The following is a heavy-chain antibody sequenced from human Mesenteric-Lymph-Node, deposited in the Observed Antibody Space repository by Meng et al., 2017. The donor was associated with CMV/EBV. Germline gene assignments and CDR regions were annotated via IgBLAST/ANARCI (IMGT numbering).Heavy chain of an antibody. Sequence: SETLSLSCTVSGFSISSGYFWGWIRQPPGKGLEWIGNIYHTGSTNYNPSLKSRVTILVDTSKNQFSLKLSSVTAADTAVYYCARGGGGHGSRSYSYFDYWGQGTQVTVSS. V-gene: IGHV4-38-2*02. J-gene: IGHJ4*02. D-gene: IGHD3-10*01. CDR1: GFSISSGYF. CDR2: IYHTGST. CDR3: ARGGGGHGSRSYSYFDY.